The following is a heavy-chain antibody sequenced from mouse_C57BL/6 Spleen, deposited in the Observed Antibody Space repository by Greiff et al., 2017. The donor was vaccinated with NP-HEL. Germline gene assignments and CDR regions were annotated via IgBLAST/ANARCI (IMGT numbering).Heavy chain of an antibody. CDR3: ARSYGDY. D-gene: IGHD1-1*02. Sequence: VKLQQPGAELVKPGASVKLSCKASGYTFTSYWMQWVKQRPGQGLEWIGEIDPSDSYTNYNQKFKGKATLTVDTSSSTAYMPLSSLTSEDSAVYYCARSYGDYWGKGTTPTVPS. V-gene: IGHV1-50*01. CDR2: IDPSDSYT. J-gene: IGHJ2*01. CDR1: GYTFTSYW.